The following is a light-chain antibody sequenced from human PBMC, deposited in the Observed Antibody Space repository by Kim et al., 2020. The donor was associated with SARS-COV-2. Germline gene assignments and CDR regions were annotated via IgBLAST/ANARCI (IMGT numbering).Light chain of an antibody. Sequence: EIVLTQSPGTLSLSPGERATLSCRASQSVSSSNLAWYQQKPGQAPRLLIYGAYSRAPGIPDRFSGSGSGTDFTLTISRLEPEDFAVYYCQQYGSSPPYTFGQGTKLEI. CDR3: QQYGSSPPYT. J-gene: IGKJ2*01. CDR2: GAY. CDR1: QSVSSSN. V-gene: IGKV3-20*01.